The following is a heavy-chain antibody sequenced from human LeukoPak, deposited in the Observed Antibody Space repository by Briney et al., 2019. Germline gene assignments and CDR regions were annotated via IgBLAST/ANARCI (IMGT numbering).Heavy chain of an antibody. CDR2: IYYSGKT. CDR3: ARVYGANPPDA. V-gene: IGHV4-31*03. Sequence: SQTLSLTCTVSGGSISSGGYYWSWIRQHPGKGLEWIGCIYYSGKTYDSPSLKSRVTISVDTSKNQFSLKLSSETAADTAVYYCARVYGANPPDAWGQGTLVTVSS. J-gene: IGHJ5*02. D-gene: IGHD4-17*01. CDR1: GGSISSGGYY.